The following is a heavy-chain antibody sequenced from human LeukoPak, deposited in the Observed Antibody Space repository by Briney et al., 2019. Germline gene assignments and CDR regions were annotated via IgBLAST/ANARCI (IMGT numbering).Heavy chain of an antibody. D-gene: IGHD4-11*01. V-gene: IGHV4-59*01. CDR2: IDYSGST. CDR3: ARMVESTVTIAFENWFDP. J-gene: IGHJ5*02. Sequence: KPSETLSLTCTVSGGSISNYYWSWIRQPPGKGLECIGYIDYSGSTNYNPSLKSRVTISVDTSKNQFSLKLSSVTAADTAVYYCARMVESTVTIAFENWFDPWGQGTLVTVSS. CDR1: GGSISNYY.